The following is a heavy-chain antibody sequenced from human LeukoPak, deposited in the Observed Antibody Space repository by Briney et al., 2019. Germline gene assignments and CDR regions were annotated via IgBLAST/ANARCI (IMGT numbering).Heavy chain of an antibody. CDR3: ARGLHYYDSSGYYSWYYYYYMDV. D-gene: IGHD3-22*01. CDR2: INHSGST. J-gene: IGHJ6*03. Sequence: SETLSLTCAVYGGSFSGYFWSWIRQPPGKGLEWIGEINHSGSTNYNPSLKSRATISVDTSKNQFSLKLSSVTAADTAVYYCARGLHYYDSSGYYSWYYYYYMDVWGKGTTVTVSS. CDR1: GGSFSGYF. V-gene: IGHV4-34*01.